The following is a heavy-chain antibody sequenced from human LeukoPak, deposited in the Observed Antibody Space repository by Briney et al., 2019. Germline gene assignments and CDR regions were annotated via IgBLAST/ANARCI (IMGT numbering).Heavy chain of an antibody. CDR2: ISYGGSNK. J-gene: IGHJ6*02. V-gene: IGHV3-30*18. CDR3: AKAMVRGAPLGMDV. D-gene: IGHD3-10*01. CDR1: GFTFSSYG. Sequence: PGGSLRLSCAASGFTFSSYGMHWVRQAPGKGLEWVAVISYGGSNKYYADSVKGRFTISRDNSKNTLYLQMNSLRAEDTAVYYCAKAMVRGAPLGMDVWGQGTTVTVSS.